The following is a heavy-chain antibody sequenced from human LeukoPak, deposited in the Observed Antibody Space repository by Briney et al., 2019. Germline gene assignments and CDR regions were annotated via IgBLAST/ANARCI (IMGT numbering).Heavy chain of an antibody. D-gene: IGHD1-26*01. CDR1: GGSISSNTCY. CDR3: VKDRGSHVTDY. Sequence: SETLSLTCTVSGGSISSNTCYWGWIRQPPGKGLEWIGTICSSGSTYYNPSLKSRLTISVDTSKNQFSLKLSSVTAADTAIYYCVKDRGSHVTDYWGQGTLVTVSS. J-gene: IGHJ4*02. CDR2: ICSSGST. V-gene: IGHV4-39*07.